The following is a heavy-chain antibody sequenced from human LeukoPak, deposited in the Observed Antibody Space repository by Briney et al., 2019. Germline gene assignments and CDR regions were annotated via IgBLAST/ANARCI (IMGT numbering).Heavy chain of an antibody. D-gene: IGHD2-2*01. CDR3: ARDGEGYCSSTSCYGTY. V-gene: IGHV1-46*01. Sequence: GASVKVSCKASGYTFTSYYMHWVRQAPGQGLEWMGIINPSGGSTSYAQKFQDRVSMTTDTSTSTAYMELRSLRSDDTAVYYCARDGEGYCSSTSCYGTYWGQGTLVTVSS. CDR1: GYTFTSYY. J-gene: IGHJ4*02. CDR2: INPSGGST.